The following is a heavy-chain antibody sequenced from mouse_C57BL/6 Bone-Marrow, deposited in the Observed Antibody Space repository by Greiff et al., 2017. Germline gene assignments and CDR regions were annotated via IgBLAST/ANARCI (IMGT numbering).Heavy chain of an antibody. D-gene: IGHD2-3*01. CDR1: GYSFTGYY. J-gene: IGHJ2*01. Sequence: VQLQQSGPELVKPGASVKISCKASGYSFTGYYMNWVKQSPEKSLEWIGEINPSAGGTTYNQTFKAKATLTVAKSSITAYMQLKSLTSEDSAVYYCAPAVTAPYYFDFWGQGTTLTVSS. CDR2: INPSAGGT. CDR3: APAVTAPYYFDF. V-gene: IGHV1-42*01.